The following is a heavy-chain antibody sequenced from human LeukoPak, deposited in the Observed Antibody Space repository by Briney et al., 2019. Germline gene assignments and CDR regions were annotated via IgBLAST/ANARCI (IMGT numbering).Heavy chain of an antibody. Sequence: PGGSLRLSCAASGFTFSSYSMNWVRQAPGKGLEWISSIRSTLSYIYYADSLKGRFTISRDNAKNSLYLQMNSLRAEDTAVYYCARVSDTSGYSYGSIDYWGQGTLVTVSS. J-gene: IGHJ4*02. CDR2: IRSTLSYI. D-gene: IGHD5-18*01. CDR1: GFTFSSYS. V-gene: IGHV3-21*01. CDR3: ARVSDTSGYSYGSIDY.